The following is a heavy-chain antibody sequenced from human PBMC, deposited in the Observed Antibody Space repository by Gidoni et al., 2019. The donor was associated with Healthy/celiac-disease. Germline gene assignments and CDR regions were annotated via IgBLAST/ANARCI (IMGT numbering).Heavy chain of an antibody. V-gene: IGHV3-21*01. Sequence: EVQLVESGGGLVKPGGSLRLSCAASRLTSSSYSMNWVCQPPGKGLVWVSSISSSSSYIYYADSVKGRFTISRDNAKNSLYLQMNSLRAEDTAVYYCAREFGSTPFYYYYGMDVWGQGTTVTVSS. CDR2: ISSSSSYI. CDR3: AREFGSTPFYYYYGMDV. J-gene: IGHJ6*02. D-gene: IGHD2-2*01. CDR1: RLTSSSYS.